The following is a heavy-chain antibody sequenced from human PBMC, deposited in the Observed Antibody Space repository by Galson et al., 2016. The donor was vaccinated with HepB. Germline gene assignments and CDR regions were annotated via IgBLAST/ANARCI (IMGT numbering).Heavy chain of an antibody. CDR2: IWDDGNNK. CDR1: GFTFSSYG. J-gene: IGHJ4*02. D-gene: IGHD3-10*01. Sequence: SLRLSCAASGFTFSSYGMHWVRQAPGKGLEWVAVIWDDGNNKYYADSVKGRFIISRDNSKNTLYLQMNSLRAEDTAVYYCAREPDRGSGSCSYYFDYWGQGTLVTVSS. V-gene: IGHV3-33*01. CDR3: AREPDRGSGSCSYYFDY.